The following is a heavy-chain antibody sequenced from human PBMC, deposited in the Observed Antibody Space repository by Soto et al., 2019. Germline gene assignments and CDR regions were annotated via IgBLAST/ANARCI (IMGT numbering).Heavy chain of an antibody. CDR2: INPKFGDT. CDR1: GYTFPAYY. V-gene: IGHV1-2*02. J-gene: IGHJ6*02. CDR3: ARNLDYYYGPGSGNGHGF. D-gene: IGHD3-10*01. Sequence: QVQLVQSGAEVKEPGDSVRVSCEASGYTFPAYYIHWVRQAPGQGLGSMGWINPKFGDTTYGQDFQGTVSTTRKMSISTVYRELSRLTSDDTAIYYCARNLDYYYGPGSGNGHGFWGQGTTVTVSS.